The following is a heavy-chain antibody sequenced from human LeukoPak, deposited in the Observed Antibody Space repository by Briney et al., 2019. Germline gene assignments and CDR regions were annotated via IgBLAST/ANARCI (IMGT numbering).Heavy chain of an antibody. J-gene: IGHJ4*02. V-gene: IGHV3-43*02. D-gene: IGHD4-17*01. CDR2: ISGDGATT. Sequence: TGGSLRLSCAASGFTFDDYTMYWVRQAPGKGLEWVSLISGDGATTYYADSVKGRFTISRDNAQNTLYLQMNSLRAEDTAVYYCVRASGEGASSDYFDYWGQGTRVTVSS. CDR1: GFTFDDYT. CDR3: VRASGEGASSDYFDY.